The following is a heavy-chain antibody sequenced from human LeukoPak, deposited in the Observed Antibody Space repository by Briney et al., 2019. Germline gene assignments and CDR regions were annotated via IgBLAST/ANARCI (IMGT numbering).Heavy chain of an antibody. J-gene: IGHJ4*02. CDR2: ISSSSSDI. D-gene: IGHD3-10*01. V-gene: IGHV3-21*05. CDR3: ASNSMVRGKGTDY. Sequence: GGSLRLSCAASGFTFSSYSMNWVRQAPGKGLEWVSYISSSSSDIYYADPVKGRFTISRDNAKNSLYLQMNSLRAEDTAVYYCASNSMVRGKGTDYWGQGTLVTVSS. CDR1: GFTFSSYS.